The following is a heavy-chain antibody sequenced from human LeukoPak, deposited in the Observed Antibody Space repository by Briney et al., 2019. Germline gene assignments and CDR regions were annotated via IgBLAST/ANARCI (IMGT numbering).Heavy chain of an antibody. V-gene: IGHV1-69*13. Sequence: ASVRVSCKASGGTFSSYAISWVRQAPGQGLEWMGGIIPIFGTANYAQKFQGRVTITADESTNTAYMELSSRRSEDTAVYYCARDRDSSSSHFDYWGQGTLVTVSS. CDR1: GGTFSSYA. J-gene: IGHJ4*02. D-gene: IGHD6-6*01. CDR3: ARDRDSSSSHFDY. CDR2: IIPIFGTA.